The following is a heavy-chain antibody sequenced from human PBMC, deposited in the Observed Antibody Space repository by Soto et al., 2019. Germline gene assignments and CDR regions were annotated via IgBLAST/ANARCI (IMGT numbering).Heavy chain of an antibody. J-gene: IGHJ3*02. V-gene: IGHV1-58*01. D-gene: IGHD3-16*02. CDR3: AARYYDYVWGSYRRPLFDI. CDR1: GFTFTSSA. Sequence: SVKVSCKASGFTFTSSAVQWVRQARGQRLEWIGWIVVGSGNTNYAQKFQERVTITRDMSTSTAYMELSSLRSEDTAVYYCAARYYDYVWGSYRRPLFDIWGQGTMVTVSS. CDR2: IVVGSGNT.